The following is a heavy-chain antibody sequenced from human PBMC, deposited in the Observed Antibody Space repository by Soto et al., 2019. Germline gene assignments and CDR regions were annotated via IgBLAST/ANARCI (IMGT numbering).Heavy chain of an antibody. D-gene: IGHD3-3*01. CDR2: IYYGVST. Sequence: QVQLQESGPGLVKPSETLSLNCTVSGGSVSGGNYWSWIRQPPGKGLEWIGYIYYGVSTNYGPSLKRRATISVDTSKNQISLKLPSVTAADTAVYYCARDQSGTCAFEPWGQGTLVTVSS. V-gene: IGHV4-61*01. CDR3: ARDQSGTCAFEP. J-gene: IGHJ1*01. CDR1: GGSVSGGNY.